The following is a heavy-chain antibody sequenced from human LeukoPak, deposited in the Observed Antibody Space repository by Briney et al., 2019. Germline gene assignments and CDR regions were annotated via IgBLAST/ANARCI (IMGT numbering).Heavy chain of an antibody. D-gene: IGHD2-2*02. CDR3: ARARGYCSSTSCYKNPFDY. J-gene: IGHJ4*02. CDR2: INHSGST. Sequence: SETLSLTCAVYGGSFSGYYWSWIRQPPGKGLERIGEINHSGSTNYNPSLKSRVTISVDTSKNQFSLKLSSVTAADTAVYYCARARGYCSSTSCYKNPFDYWGQGTLVTVSS. V-gene: IGHV4-34*01. CDR1: GGSFSGYY.